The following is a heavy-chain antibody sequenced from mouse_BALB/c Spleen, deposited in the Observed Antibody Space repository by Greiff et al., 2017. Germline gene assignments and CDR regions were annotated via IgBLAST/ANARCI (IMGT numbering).Heavy chain of an antibody. CDR1: GFSLTSYG. Sequence: VQRVESGPGLVAPSQSLSITCTVSGFSLTSYGVHWVRQPPGKGLEWLGVIWAGGSTNYNSALMSRLSISKDNSKSQVFLKMNSLQTDDTAMYYCARDTYRYDEKVVHFPYWGQGTLVTVSA. CDR3: ARDTYRYDEKVVHFPY. V-gene: IGHV2-9*02. J-gene: IGHJ3*01. CDR2: IWAGGST. D-gene: IGHD2-14*01.